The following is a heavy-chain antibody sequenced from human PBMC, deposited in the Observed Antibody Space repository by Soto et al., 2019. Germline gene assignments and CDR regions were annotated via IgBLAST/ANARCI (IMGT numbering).Heavy chain of an antibody. CDR1: GGSLSSGGYY. CDR3: ARDFYGDSDYYYYYMDV. D-gene: IGHD4-17*01. CDR2: IYYSGST. V-gene: IGHV4-31*03. Sequence: PSETLSLTCTVSGGSLSSGGYYWSWIRQHPGKGLEWIGYIYYSGSTYYNPSLKSRVTISVDTSKNQFSLKLSSVTAADTAMYYCARDFYGDSDYYYYYMDVWGKGTTVTVSS. J-gene: IGHJ6*03.